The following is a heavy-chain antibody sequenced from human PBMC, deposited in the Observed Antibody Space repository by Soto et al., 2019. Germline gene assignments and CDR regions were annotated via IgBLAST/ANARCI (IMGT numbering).Heavy chain of an antibody. Sequence: SETLSLTCTVSGGSISSGDYYWSWIRQPPGKGLEWIGYIYYSGSTYYNPSLKSRVTISVDTSKNQFSLKLSSVNAADTAVYNCASWDDEAVAGTCDYWGQGTLVTVSS. J-gene: IGHJ4*02. CDR3: ASWDDEAVAGTCDY. D-gene: IGHD6-19*01. V-gene: IGHV4-30-4*01. CDR2: IYYSGST. CDR1: GGSISSGDYY.